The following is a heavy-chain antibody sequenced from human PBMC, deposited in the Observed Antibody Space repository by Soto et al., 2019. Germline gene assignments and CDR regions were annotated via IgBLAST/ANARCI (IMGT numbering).Heavy chain of an antibody. V-gene: IGHV3-30*18. CDR2: ISYDESTT. J-gene: IGHJ3*01. D-gene: IGHD3-22*01. CDR3: SKAMIGSYDSDAFDV. CDR1: GFSFSIYG. Sequence: PWGSLGISCASSGFSFSIYGIDWVRQAPGKGLEWVAVISYDESTTFYADSVKGRFTTSRDNSKNTLFLQMNSLRPEDTAVYYCSKAMIGSYDSDAFDVWGQGTMVTVSS.